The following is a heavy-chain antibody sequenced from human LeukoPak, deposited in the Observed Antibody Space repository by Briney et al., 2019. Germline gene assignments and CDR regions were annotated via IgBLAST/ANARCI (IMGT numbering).Heavy chain of an antibody. CDR3: ARSDIAARPGVRAEAFDI. CDR2: MNPNSGNT. Sequence: ASVKVSCKASGYTFTSYDINWVRQATGQGLEWMGWMNPNSGNTGYAQKFQGRVTITRNTSISTAYMELSSLRSEDTAVYYCARSDIAARPGVRAEAFDIWGQGTMVTVSS. V-gene: IGHV1-8*03. D-gene: IGHD6-6*01. CDR1: GYTFTSYD. J-gene: IGHJ3*02.